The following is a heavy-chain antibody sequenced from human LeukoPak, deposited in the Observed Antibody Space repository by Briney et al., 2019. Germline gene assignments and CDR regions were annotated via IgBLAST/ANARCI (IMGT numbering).Heavy chain of an antibody. J-gene: IGHJ4*02. CDR3: ARVLIVEDSESHYFDY. Sequence: ASVKVSCKASDYPFTNFGVSWVRQAPGQGLEWMGWISGYNSKTHYPRKFQGRVTMTTGTSTTTAYMELRTLRSDDTAVYYCARVLIVEDSESHYFDYWGQGTLVTVTS. V-gene: IGHV1-18*01. CDR2: ISGYNSKT. CDR1: DYPFTNFG. D-gene: IGHD1-26*01.